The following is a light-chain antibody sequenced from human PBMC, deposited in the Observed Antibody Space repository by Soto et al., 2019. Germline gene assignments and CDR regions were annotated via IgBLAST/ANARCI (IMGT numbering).Light chain of an antibody. CDR3: SSYTSSSTPYV. Sequence: QSFLTHPASLSGSPGQSITISCTGTSSDVGGYNYVSWYQQDPGKAPKLMIYEVSNRAAGVSNRFSGSKSGNTASLTISGLQAEDEADYYCSSYTSSSTPYVFGTGTKVTVL. CDR2: EVS. V-gene: IGLV2-14*01. J-gene: IGLJ1*01. CDR1: SSDVGGYNY.